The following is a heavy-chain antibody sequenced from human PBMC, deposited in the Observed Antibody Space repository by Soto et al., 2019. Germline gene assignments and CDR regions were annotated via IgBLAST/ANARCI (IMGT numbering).Heavy chain of an antibody. CDR1: GGTFSSYA. CDR3: ARDDGCYYDSSGYQGY. V-gene: IGHV1-69*01. J-gene: IGHJ4*02. CDR2: IIPIFGTA. D-gene: IGHD3-22*01. Sequence: QVQLVQSGAEVKKPGSSVKVSCKASGGTFSSYAVSWVRQAPGQGLEWMGGIIPIFGTANYAQKFQGRVTITADESTSTAYMELSSLRSEDTAVYYCARDDGCYYDSSGYQGYWGQGTLVTVSS.